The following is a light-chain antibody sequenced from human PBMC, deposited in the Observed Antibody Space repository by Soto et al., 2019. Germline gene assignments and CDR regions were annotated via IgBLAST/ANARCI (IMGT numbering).Light chain of an antibody. Sequence: ETVLTQSPATLSLSPGERATLSCRASQSISRDLAWYQQKPGQPPRLLICDVSNRATGVPARFSGSGSGTDFTLTISSLEPEDFAVCYCQQRNNWPLTFGQGTKVDIK. CDR3: QQRNNWPLT. V-gene: IGKV3-11*01. CDR1: QSISRD. CDR2: DVS. J-gene: IGKJ1*01.